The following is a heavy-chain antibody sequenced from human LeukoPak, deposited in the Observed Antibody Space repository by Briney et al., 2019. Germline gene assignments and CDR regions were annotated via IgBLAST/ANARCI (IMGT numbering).Heavy chain of an antibody. CDR2: IYSGGST. V-gene: IGHV3-53*01. D-gene: IGHD3-22*01. Sequence: PGGSLRLSCAASGFTFSSYEMNWVRQAPGKGLEWVSVIYSGGSTYYRDSVKGRFTISRDNSKNTLYLQMNSLRAEDTAVYYCARGLGSGLNWFDPWGQGTLVTVSS. J-gene: IGHJ5*02. CDR3: ARGLGSGLNWFDP. CDR1: GFTFSSYE.